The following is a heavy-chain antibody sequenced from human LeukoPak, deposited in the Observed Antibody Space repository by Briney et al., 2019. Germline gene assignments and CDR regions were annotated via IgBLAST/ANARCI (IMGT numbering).Heavy chain of an antibody. V-gene: IGHV4-59*08. J-gene: IGHJ3*02. Sequence: LSETLSLTCTVSNGSISSYYWSWIRQPPGKELEWIGYIYYSGSTNYNPSLKSRVTISVDTSKRQFSLKLTSVTAADTAVYYCARHVSAASNVFDIWGQGMMVIVSS. CDR1: NGSISSYY. CDR3: ARHVSAASNVFDI. D-gene: IGHD6-25*01. CDR2: IYYSGST.